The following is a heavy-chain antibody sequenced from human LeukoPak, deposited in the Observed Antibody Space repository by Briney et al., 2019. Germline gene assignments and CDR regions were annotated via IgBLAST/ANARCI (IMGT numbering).Heavy chain of an antibody. CDR1: GGSISSGSYY. Sequence: PSETLSLTCTVSGGSISSGSYYWSWIRQPAGKGLEWIGRIYTSGSTNYNPSLKSRVTISVDTSKNQFSLKLSSVTAPDTAVYYCAREATFFGVVSYYYYYMDVWGKGTTVTVSS. CDR3: AREATFFGVVSYYYYYMDV. J-gene: IGHJ6*03. V-gene: IGHV4-61*02. CDR2: IYTSGST. D-gene: IGHD3-3*01.